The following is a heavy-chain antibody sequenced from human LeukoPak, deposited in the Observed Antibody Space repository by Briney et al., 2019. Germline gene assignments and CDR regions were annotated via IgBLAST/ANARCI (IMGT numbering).Heavy chain of an antibody. Sequence: SETLSLTCTVSGGSISSYYWSWIRQPPGKGLEWIGYIHYSGSTNYNPSLKSRVTISVDTSKNQFSLKLSSVTAADTAVYYCAREYCSGGSCYFDYWGQGTLVTVSS. CDR2: IHYSGST. J-gene: IGHJ4*02. CDR1: GGSISSYY. V-gene: IGHV4-59*01. CDR3: AREYCSGGSCYFDY. D-gene: IGHD2-15*01.